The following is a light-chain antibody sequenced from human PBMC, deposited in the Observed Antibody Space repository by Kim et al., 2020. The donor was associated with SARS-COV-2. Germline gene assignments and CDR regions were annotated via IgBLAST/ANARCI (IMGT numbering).Light chain of an antibody. Sequence: PGERATLSCRASQSVDTKYLAWYQQKPGQAPRLVIYATFSRATGIPDRFSGSGSGTHFTLTISRLEPEDFAVYYCQQFDTSPMWTFGQGTKVDIK. J-gene: IGKJ1*01. V-gene: IGKV3-20*01. CDR1: QSVDTKY. CDR3: QQFDTSPMWT. CDR2: ATF.